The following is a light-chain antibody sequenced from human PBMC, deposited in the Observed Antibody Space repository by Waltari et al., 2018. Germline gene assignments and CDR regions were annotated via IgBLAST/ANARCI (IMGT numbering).Light chain of an antibody. V-gene: IGLV1-51*01. Sequence: QSVLTQPPSVSVAPGQKVTISCSGSSSNIGNNYVSWYQQLPGTAPKLLIYDNNRRPSGIPDGFSGSKSGTSATLGITGLQTGDEADYYCGKWDSSLSAVVFGGGTKLTVL. CDR3: GKWDSSLSAVV. CDR2: DNN. CDR1: SSNIGNNY. J-gene: IGLJ2*01.